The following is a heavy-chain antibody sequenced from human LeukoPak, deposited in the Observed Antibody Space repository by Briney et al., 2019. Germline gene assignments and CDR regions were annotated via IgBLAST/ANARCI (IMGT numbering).Heavy chain of an antibody. CDR3: GLGYYYYYMDV. V-gene: IGHV3-15*01. Sequence: GGSLRLSCAASGFTFSNAWMSWVRQAPGKGLEWVGRIKSKTDGGTTDYDAPVKGRFTISRDDSKNTLYLQMNSLKTEDTAVYYCGLGYYYYYMDVWGKGTTVTVSS. J-gene: IGHJ6*03. CDR2: IKSKTDGGTT. CDR1: GFTFSNAW.